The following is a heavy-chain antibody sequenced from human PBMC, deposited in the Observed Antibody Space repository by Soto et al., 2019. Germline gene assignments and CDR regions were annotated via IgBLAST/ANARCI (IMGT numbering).Heavy chain of an antibody. J-gene: IGHJ4*02. D-gene: IGHD6-19*01. Sequence: GSLRLSCAASGFTFSDYYMSWIRQAPGKGLEWVSYISSSSSYTNYADSVKGRFTISRDNAKNSLYLQMNSLRAEDTAVYYCARPNDAAGPPIYWGQGTLVTVSS. CDR1: GFTFSDYY. CDR3: ARPNDAAGPPIY. CDR2: ISSSSSYT. V-gene: IGHV3-11*06.